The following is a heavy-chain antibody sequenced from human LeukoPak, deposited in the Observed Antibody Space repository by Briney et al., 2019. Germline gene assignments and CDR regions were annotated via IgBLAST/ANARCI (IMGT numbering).Heavy chain of an antibody. J-gene: IGHJ4*02. CDR3: ARTDLVRSFDY. V-gene: IGHV3-21*01. Sequence: GGSLRLSCAASGFTFSSYEMNWVRQAPGKGLEWVSSISGSSSYIYYADSVKGRFTISRDNAKNSLYLQMNSLRAEDTAVYYCARTDLVRSFDYWGQGTLVIVSS. CDR1: GFTFSSYE. D-gene: IGHD3-16*01. CDR2: ISGSSSYI.